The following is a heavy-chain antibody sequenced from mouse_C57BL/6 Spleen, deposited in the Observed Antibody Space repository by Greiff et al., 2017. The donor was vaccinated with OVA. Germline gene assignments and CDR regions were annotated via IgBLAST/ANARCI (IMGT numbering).Heavy chain of an antibody. CDR2: ISSGGSYT. CDR1: GFTFSSYG. V-gene: IGHV5-6*01. D-gene: IGHD2-4*01. J-gene: IGHJ4*01. Sequence: EVKLMESGGDLVKPGGSLKLSCAASGFTFSSYGMSWVRQTPDKRLEWVATISSGGSYTYYPDSVKGRFTISRDNAKNTLYLQMSSLKSEDTAMYYCARHVDDYGGDAMDYWGQGTSVTVSS. CDR3: ARHVDDYGGDAMDY.